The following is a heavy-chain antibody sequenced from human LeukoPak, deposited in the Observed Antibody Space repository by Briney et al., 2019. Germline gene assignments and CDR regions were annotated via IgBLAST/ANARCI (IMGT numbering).Heavy chain of an antibody. Sequence: TGGSLRLSCAASGFTFSSYSMNWVRQAPGKGLEWVSSISSSSSYIYYADSVKGRFTISRDNAKNSLYLQMNSLRAEDTAVYYCARPHCSSTSCYGHYFQHWGQGTLVTVSS. CDR1: GFTFSSYS. D-gene: IGHD2-2*01. J-gene: IGHJ1*01. V-gene: IGHV3-21*01. CDR3: ARPHCSSTSCYGHYFQH. CDR2: ISSSSSYI.